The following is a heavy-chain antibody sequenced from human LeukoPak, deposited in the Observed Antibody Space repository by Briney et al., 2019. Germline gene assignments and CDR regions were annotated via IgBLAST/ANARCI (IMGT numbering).Heavy chain of an antibody. CDR1: GFTFGDYA. CDR2: IRSKAYGGTT. V-gene: IGHV3-49*03. J-gene: IGHJ4*02. Sequence: GGSLRLSCTASGFTFGDYAMSWFRQAPRKGLEWVGFIRSKAYGGTTEYAASVKGRFTISRDDSKSIAYLQMNSLKTEDTAVYYCTRERHYDSSGYLDYWGQGTLVTVSS. D-gene: IGHD3-22*01. CDR3: TRERHYDSSGYLDY.